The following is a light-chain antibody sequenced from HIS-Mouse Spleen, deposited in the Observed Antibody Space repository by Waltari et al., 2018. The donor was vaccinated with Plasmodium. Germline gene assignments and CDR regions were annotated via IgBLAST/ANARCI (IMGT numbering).Light chain of an antibody. V-gene: IGKV3-11*01. CDR2: DAS. CDR1: QSVISY. CDR3: HQRSNWPPWT. J-gene: IGKJ1*01. Sequence: EIVLTQSPATLSLSPGERATLSCRASQSVISYLACYQQKPVQAPRLLIYDASNRATGIPARFSGSGSGTEFCLTISSLEPEDFAVYYCHQRSNWPPWTFGQGTKVEIK.